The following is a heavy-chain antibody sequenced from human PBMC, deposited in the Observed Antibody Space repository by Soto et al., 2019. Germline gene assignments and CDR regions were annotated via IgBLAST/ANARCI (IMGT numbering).Heavy chain of an antibody. CDR3: AREYSVSYYYDSSGCFDY. V-gene: IGHV3-30-3*01. CDR1: GFTFSSYA. D-gene: IGHD3-22*01. CDR2: ISYDGSNK. J-gene: IGHJ4*02. Sequence: GGSLRLSCAASGFTFSSYAMHWVRQAPGKGLEWVAVISYDGSNKYYADSVKGRFTISRDNSKNTLYLQMNSLRAEDTAVYYCAREYSVSYYYDSSGCFDYWGQGTLVTVSS.